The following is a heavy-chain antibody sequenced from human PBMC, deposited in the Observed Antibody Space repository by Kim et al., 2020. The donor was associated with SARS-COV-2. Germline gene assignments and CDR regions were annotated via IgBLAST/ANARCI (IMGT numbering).Heavy chain of an antibody. J-gene: IGHJ4*02. Sequence: SENLSFTCSVSSGSIRSYYWTWIRQSPGKGLEWIGYIHYTGSSHYNPSLKSRVAMSVDTSKSQVSLTLRSVNAADTAIYICSGGSAPRPGYRGRGILVTV. CDR2: IHYTGSS. D-gene: IGHD6-6*01. CDR3: SGGSAPRPGY. CDR1: SGSIRSYY. V-gene: IGHV4-59*13.